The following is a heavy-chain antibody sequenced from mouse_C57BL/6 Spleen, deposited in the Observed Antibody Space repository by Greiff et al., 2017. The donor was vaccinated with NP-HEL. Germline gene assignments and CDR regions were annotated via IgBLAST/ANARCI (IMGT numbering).Heavy chain of an antibody. V-gene: IGHV1-26*01. J-gene: IGHJ1*03. CDR3: ARDYGSSSYFDV. CDR2: INPNNGGT. Sequence: EVQLQQSGPELVKPGASVKISCKASGYTFTDYYMNWVKQSHGKSLEWIGDINPNNGGTSYNQKFKGKATLTVDKSSSIAYMELRSLTSEDSAVYYCARDYGSSSYFDVWGTGTTVTVSS. CDR1: GYTFTDYY. D-gene: IGHD1-1*01.